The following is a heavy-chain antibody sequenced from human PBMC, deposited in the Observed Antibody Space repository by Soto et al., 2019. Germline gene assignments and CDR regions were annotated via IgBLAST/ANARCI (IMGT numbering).Heavy chain of an antibody. V-gene: IGHV3-15*01. Sequence: GGSLRLSCAASGFTFSNAWMSWVRQAPGKGLEWVGRIKSKTDGGTTDYAAPVKGRFTISRDDSKNTLYLQMNSLKTEDTAVYYCTTETAHVLLWFGELFRDWFDPWGQGTLVTVSS. CDR1: GFTFSNAW. J-gene: IGHJ5*02. CDR3: TTETAHVLLWFGELFRDWFDP. CDR2: IKSKTDGGTT. D-gene: IGHD3-10*01.